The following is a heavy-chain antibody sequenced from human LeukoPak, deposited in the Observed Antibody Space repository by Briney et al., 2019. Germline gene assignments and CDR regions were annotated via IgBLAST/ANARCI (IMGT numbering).Heavy chain of an antibody. CDR2: ITSGSSYI. D-gene: IGHD1-26*01. V-gene: IGHV3-21*01. Sequence: GGSLRLSCAASGFTVSSNYMSWVRQAPGKGLEWVSSITSGSSYIYYADSVKGRFTISRDNAKNSLYLQMNSLRAEDTAVYYCARDPYSGSYGNYYYYFMDVWGKGTTVTISS. J-gene: IGHJ6*03. CDR1: GFTVSSNY. CDR3: ARDPYSGSYGNYYYYFMDV.